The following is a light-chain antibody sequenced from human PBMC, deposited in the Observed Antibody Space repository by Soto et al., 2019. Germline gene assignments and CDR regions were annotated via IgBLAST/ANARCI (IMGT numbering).Light chain of an antibody. J-gene: IGKJ1*01. Sequence: ELVMTQSPATLSLSPGESATLSCRASQSVSSNLAWYQQKTGQAPRLLISGESTRATAIPDRFSGSASGTELNLTISRLQSEDFALYYCQKYNNWPWTCGQGTKVDIK. CDR2: GES. V-gene: IGKV3-15*01. CDR3: QKYNNWPWT. CDR1: QSVSSN.